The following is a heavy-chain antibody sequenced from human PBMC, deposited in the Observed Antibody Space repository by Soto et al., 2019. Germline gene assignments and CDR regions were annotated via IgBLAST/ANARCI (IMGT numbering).Heavy chain of an antibody. CDR1: GGSISSSSG. CDR2: IYHSGST. CDR3: ARDKYSSSWHYYYYGMNV. J-gene: IGHJ6*02. V-gene: IGHV4-4*02. D-gene: IGHD6-13*01. Sequence: SETLSLTCAVSGGSISSSSGWSWVRQPPGKGLEWIGEIYHSGSTNYNPSLKSRVTISADKSKNQFSLKLSSVTAADTAVYYCARDKYSSSWHYYYYGMNVWGQATTVTVS.